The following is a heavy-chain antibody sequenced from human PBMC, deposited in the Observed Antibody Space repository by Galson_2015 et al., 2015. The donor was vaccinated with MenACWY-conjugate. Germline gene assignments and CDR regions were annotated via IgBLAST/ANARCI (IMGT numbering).Heavy chain of an antibody. CDR2: ISNTGGTT. CDR3: AKLRQCSGGSCPRAFDI. J-gene: IGHJ3*02. D-gene: IGHD2-15*01. Sequence: SLRLSCAASGFIFSYYSMTWVRQAPGKGLEWVSFISNTGGTTYYADSVRGRFTLSRDNSNNTLFLQMNRLRAEDTAVYYCAKLRQCSGGSCPRAFDIWGQGTMVTVS. V-gene: IGHV3-23*01. CDR1: GFIFSYYS.